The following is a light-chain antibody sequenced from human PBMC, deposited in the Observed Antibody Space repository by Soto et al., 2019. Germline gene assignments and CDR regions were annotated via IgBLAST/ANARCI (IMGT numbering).Light chain of an antibody. CDR2: AAS. V-gene: IGKV1D-12*01. CDR1: QDVGRW. J-gene: IGKJ5*01. Sequence: DIQITHSPSSLSASVWDTVTITCRSSQDVGRWLSWYQQKPGKAPKTLIFAASSLQSGVPSRFSGSGSGTDFTLTITSLQSEDFATYYCQHAKSFPVTFGQGTRLEIK. CDR3: QHAKSFPVT.